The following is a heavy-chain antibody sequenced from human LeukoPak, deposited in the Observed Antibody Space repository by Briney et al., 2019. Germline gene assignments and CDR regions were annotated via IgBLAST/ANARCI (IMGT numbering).Heavy chain of an antibody. CDR3: ARGSGYSYGRYCSGGSCPRSYGMDV. D-gene: IGHD2-15*01. Sequence: SETLSLTCAVYGGSSSGYYWSWIRQPPGKGLEWIGEINHSGSTNYNPSLKSRVTISVDTSKNQFSLKLSSVTAADTAVYYCARGSGYSYGRYCSGGSCPRSYGMDVWGQGTTVTVSS. V-gene: IGHV4-34*01. CDR2: INHSGST. CDR1: GGSSSGYY. J-gene: IGHJ6*02.